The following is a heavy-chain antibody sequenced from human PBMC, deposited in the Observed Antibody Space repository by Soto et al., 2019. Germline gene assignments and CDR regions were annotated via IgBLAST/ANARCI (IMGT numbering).Heavy chain of an antibody. Sequence: QVQLQESGPGLVKPSQTLSLTCTVSGGSISSGDYYWSWIRQPPGKGLEWIGYIYHSGSTDYNPSLQSRVTISVDTSKSPFTLKLSSVSAADAAVYYCARGYSGSDRWGQGTLVTVSS. J-gene: IGHJ5*02. CDR3: ARGYSGSDR. CDR1: GGSISSGDYY. D-gene: IGHD5-12*01. V-gene: IGHV4-30-4*01. CDR2: IYHSGST.